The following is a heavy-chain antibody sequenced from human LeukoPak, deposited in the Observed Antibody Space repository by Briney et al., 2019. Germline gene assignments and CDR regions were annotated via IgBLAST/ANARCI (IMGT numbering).Heavy chain of an antibody. CDR2: IYTSGST. D-gene: IGHD2-21*01. CDR3: ARVVVWPYGSYYYYYGMDV. Sequence: PSETLSHTCTVSGGSISSYYWSWIRQPAGKGLEWIGRIYTSGSTNYNPSLKSRVTMSVDTSKNQFSLKLSSVTAADTAVYYCARVVVWPYGSYYYYYGMDVWGQGTTVTVSS. CDR1: GGSISSYY. V-gene: IGHV4-4*07. J-gene: IGHJ6*02.